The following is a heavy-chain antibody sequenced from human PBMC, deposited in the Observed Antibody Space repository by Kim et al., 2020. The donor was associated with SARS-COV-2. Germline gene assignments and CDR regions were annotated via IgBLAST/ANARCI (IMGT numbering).Heavy chain of an antibody. V-gene: IGHV3-30*04. Sequence: GGSLRLSCAASGFTFSSYAMHWVRQAPGKGLEWVAVISYDGSNKYYADSVKGRFTISRDNSKNTLYLQMNSLRAEDTAVYYCARGDRMVRGVRGGWGQGTLVTVSS. CDR1: GFTFSSYA. CDR2: ISYDGSNK. D-gene: IGHD3-10*01. J-gene: IGHJ4*02. CDR3: ARGDRMVRGVRGG.